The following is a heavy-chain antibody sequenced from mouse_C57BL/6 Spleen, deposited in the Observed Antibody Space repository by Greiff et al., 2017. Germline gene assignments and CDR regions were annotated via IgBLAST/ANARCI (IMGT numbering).Heavy chain of an antibody. Sequence: QVQLQQPGAELVRPGTSVKLSCKASGYTFTSYWMHWVQQRPGQGLEWIGVIDPSDSYTNYNQKFKGKATLTVDTSSSTAYMQLSSLTSEDSAVYYCARKADDSNFYYYARDYWGQGTSVTVSS. D-gene: IGHD2-5*01. J-gene: IGHJ4*01. CDR3: ARKADDSNFYYYARDY. V-gene: IGHV1-59*01. CDR1: GYTFTSYW. CDR2: IDPSDSYT.